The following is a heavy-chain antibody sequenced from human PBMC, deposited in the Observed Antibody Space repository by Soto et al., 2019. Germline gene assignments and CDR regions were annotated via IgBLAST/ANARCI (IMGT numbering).Heavy chain of an antibody. J-gene: IGHJ4*02. V-gene: IGHV1-18*01. Sequence: QVPLVQSGAEVKKPGASVKVSCKASGYTFTSYGISWVRQAPGQGLEWMGWISAYNGNTNYAQKLQGRVTMTTDTSTSTAYMELRSLRSDDTAVYYCAIFSYYDIYLYYFDYWGQGTLVTVSS. CDR1: GYTFTSYG. CDR2: ISAYNGNT. CDR3: AIFSYYDIYLYYFDY. D-gene: IGHD3-9*01.